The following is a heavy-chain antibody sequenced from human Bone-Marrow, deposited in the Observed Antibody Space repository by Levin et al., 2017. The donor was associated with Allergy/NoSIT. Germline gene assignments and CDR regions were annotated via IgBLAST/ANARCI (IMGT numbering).Heavy chain of an antibody. CDR1: GFTFSDFG. Sequence: PTGGSLRLSCEASGFTFSDFGIHWMRQASGKGLEWVGRIRVKRDNYATHYGESVKGRFTISRDDSKNTAYLQMNSLRPEDSAMYYCTRQYSGDLDCSATICSNWFDPWGQGTLVTVSS. CDR3: TRQYSGDLDCSATICSNWFDP. J-gene: IGHJ5*02. CDR2: IRVKRDNYAT. V-gene: IGHV3-73*01. D-gene: IGHD2-2*01.